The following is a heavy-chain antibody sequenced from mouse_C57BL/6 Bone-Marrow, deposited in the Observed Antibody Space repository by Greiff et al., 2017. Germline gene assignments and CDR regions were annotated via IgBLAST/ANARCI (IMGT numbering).Heavy chain of an antibody. CDR2: IDPSDSNT. V-gene: IGHV1-50*01. Sequence: QVQLQQSGAELVKPGASVKLSCKASGYTFTSYWMQWVKQRPGQGLEWIGQIDPSDSNTNYNQKFKGKATLTVDTSSSAANMQLSSLTSEDSAVYYCAGALYYGSTYYAVDYWGQGTAVTVSA. CDR3: AGALYYGSTYYAVDY. J-gene: IGHJ4*01. D-gene: IGHD1-1*01. CDR1: GYTFTSYW.